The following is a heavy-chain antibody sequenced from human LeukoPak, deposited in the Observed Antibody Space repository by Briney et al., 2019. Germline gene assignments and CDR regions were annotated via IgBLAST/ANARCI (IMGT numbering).Heavy chain of an antibody. Sequence: GGSLRLSCAASGFTFSRYNMNWVRQAPGQGLEWVACISKSRNYIYYADSVKGRFTISRDDAKSSLYLQMNSLRAEDTALYYCARGGRYCSGGSCYLADYWGQGTLVTVSS. J-gene: IGHJ4*02. CDR3: ARGGRYCSGGSCYLADY. D-gene: IGHD2-15*01. V-gene: IGHV3-21*04. CDR2: ISKSRNYI. CDR1: GFTFSRYN.